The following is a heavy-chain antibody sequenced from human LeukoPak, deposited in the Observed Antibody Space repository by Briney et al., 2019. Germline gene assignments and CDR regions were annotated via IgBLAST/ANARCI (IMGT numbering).Heavy chain of an antibody. CDR2: IYTSGST. V-gene: IGHV4-61*02. CDR3: ARVASSHDFDY. Sequence: SETPSLTCTVSGGSISSGSYYWSWIRQPAGKGLEWIGRIYTSGSTNYNPSLKSRVTISVDTSKNQFSLKLSPVTAADTAVYYCARVASSHDFDYWGQGTLVTVSS. D-gene: IGHD6-13*01. J-gene: IGHJ4*02. CDR1: GGSISSGSYY.